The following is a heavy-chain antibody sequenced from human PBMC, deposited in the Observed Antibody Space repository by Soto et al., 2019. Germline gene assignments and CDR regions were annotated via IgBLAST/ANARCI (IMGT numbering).Heavy chain of an antibody. CDR1: GGTFSSSA. CDR3: ARDPRSRVPPYYYYGMAV. Sequence: QVQLVQSGAEVKKPGSSVKVSCKASGGTFSSSAISWVRQAPGQGLEWMGGIIPIFGTANYAQKFQGRVTITADESTSTAYIELSSLRSEDTAVYYCARDPRSRVPPYYYYGMAVWGQGTTVTVSS. CDR2: IIPIFGTA. J-gene: IGHJ6*02. V-gene: IGHV1-69*12. D-gene: IGHD2-2*01.